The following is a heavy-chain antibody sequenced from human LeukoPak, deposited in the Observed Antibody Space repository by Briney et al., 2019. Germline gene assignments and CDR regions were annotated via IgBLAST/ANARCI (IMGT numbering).Heavy chain of an antibody. V-gene: IGHV1-24*01. CDR3: ATAPWYANWFGP. CDR1: GYTLTELS. Sequence: ASVKVSCKVSGYTLTELSMHWVRQAPGKGLEWMGGFDPEDGETIYAQKFQGRVTMTEDTSTDTAYMELSSLRSEDTAVYYCATAPWYANWFGPWGQGTLVTVSS. CDR2: FDPEDGET. J-gene: IGHJ5*02. D-gene: IGHD2-15*01.